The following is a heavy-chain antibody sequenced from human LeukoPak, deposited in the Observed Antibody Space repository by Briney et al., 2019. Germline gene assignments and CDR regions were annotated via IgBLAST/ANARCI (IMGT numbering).Heavy chain of an antibody. CDR1: GYTLTELS. D-gene: IGHD6-19*01. J-gene: IGHJ4*02. CDR2: FDPEDGET. Sequence: ASVKVSCKVSGYTLTELSMHWVRQAPGKGLEWMGGFDPEDGETIYAQKFQGRVTVTEDTSTDTAYMELSSLRSEDTAVYYCATDLLAVAVDSFDYWGQGTLVTVSS. V-gene: IGHV1-24*01. CDR3: ATDLLAVAVDSFDY.